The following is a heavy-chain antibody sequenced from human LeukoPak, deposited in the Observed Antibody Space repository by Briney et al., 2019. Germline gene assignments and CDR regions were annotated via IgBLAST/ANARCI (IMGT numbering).Heavy chain of an antibody. J-gene: IGHJ6*02. CDR3: ARDPAITMVRGVMYGMDV. D-gene: IGHD3-10*01. Sequence: GASVKVSCKASGYTFTGYYMHWVRQAPGQGLEWMGWINPNSGGTNYAQKFQGRVTMTRDTSISTAYMELSRLRSDDTAVYYCARDPAITMVRGVMYGMDVWAKGPRSPSP. V-gene: IGHV1-2*02. CDR1: GYTFTGYY. CDR2: INPNSGGT.